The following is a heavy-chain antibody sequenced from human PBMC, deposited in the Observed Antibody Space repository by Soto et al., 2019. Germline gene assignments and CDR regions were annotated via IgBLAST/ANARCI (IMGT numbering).Heavy chain of an antibody. Sequence: VQLVESGGGLVQPGGSLRLSCGASGFTFSSYWMSWVRQAPGKGLEWVANIKQDGDEKYYVDSVKGRFTISRDNAKNSLDRQMNSLRAADTAVYYCARVYCSDASCYSPDDAFDFCGQGTMVSVSS. CDR2: IKQDGDEK. V-gene: IGHV3-7*01. D-gene: IGHD2-15*01. J-gene: IGHJ3*01. CDR3: ARVYCSDASCYSPDDAFDF. CDR1: GFTFSSYW.